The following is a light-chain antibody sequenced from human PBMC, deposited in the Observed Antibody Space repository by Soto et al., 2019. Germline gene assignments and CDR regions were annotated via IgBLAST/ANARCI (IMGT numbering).Light chain of an antibody. J-gene: IGKJ1*01. CDR3: QHYNSYSET. CDR2: KAS. V-gene: IGKV1-5*03. Sequence: DLQMTQSPSSLSASVGDRVTIIGRASQTISSWLAWYQQKPGKAPKLLIYKASTLKSGVPSRFSGSGSGTEFTLTISSLQPDDFATYYCQHYNSYSETFGQGTKVDIK. CDR1: QTISSW.